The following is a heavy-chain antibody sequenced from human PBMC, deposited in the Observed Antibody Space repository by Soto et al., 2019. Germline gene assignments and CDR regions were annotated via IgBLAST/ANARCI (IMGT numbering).Heavy chain of an antibody. V-gene: IGHV1-46*01. CDR3: ARAPNTTGCYQY. J-gene: IGHJ4*02. CDR2: INTSGGST. D-gene: IGHD2-2*01. CDR1: GYTFTSYD. Sequence: ASVKVSCKASGYTFTSYDMHWVRQAPGQGLEWMGIINTSGGSTSYAQKFQGRVTMTRDTSTSTVYMELSSLRSEDTAVYYCARAPNTTGCYQYWGQGTLVTVSS.